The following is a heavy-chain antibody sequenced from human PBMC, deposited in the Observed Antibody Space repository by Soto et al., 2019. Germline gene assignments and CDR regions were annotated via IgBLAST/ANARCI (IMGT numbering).Heavy chain of an antibody. Sequence: EVQLVESGGGLVEPGGSLRLSCAASGFTFGSYWMSWVRQAPGKGLEWVANINQDGSEKYYVDSVKGRFTISRDNAKISLYLQMNSLRAEDTAVYYCARDNYWGQGTLVIVSS. CDR3: ARDNY. J-gene: IGHJ4*02. CDR2: INQDGSEK. CDR1: GFTFGSYW. V-gene: IGHV3-7*04.